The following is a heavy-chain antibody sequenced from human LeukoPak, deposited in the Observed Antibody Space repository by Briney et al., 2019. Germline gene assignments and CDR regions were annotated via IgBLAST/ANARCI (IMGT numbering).Heavy chain of an antibody. Sequence: SSETLSLTCTVSGGSISSYTWSWIRQPPGKGLEWVGYLYFSGGTKYNPSLKSRVAISVDTSKNHFSLKMTSVTAADTAVYFCARRPPEGNDAFDVWGPGTMVTVSS. V-gene: IGHV4-59*08. D-gene: IGHD1-14*01. J-gene: IGHJ3*01. CDR3: ARRPPEGNDAFDV. CDR2: LYFSGGT. CDR1: GGSISSYT.